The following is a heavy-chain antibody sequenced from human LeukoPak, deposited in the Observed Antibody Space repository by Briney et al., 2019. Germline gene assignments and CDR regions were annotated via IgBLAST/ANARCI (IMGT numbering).Heavy chain of an antibody. CDR2: INHNGST. CDR3: ARDSSYGYYYYGMDV. Sequence: SETLSLTCAVYGGSFSGYYWSWIRQPPGKGLEWIGEINHNGSTNYNPSLKSRVTISVDTSKNQFSLKLSSVTAADTAVYYCARDSSYGYYYYGMDVWGKGTTVTVSS. D-gene: IGHD5-18*01. V-gene: IGHV4-34*01. J-gene: IGHJ6*04. CDR1: GGSFSGYY.